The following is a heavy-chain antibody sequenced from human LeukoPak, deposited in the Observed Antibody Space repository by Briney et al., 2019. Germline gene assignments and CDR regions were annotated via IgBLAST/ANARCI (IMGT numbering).Heavy chain of an antibody. CDR3: ARDRPYCDFWSGYYHYYYGMDV. J-gene: IGHJ6*02. V-gene: IGHV3-21*01. CDR1: GFTFSSYS. CDR2: ISSSSSYI. D-gene: IGHD3-3*01. Sequence: GGSLRLSCAASGFTFSSYSMNWVRQAPGKGLEWVSSISSSSSYIYYADSVKGRFTISRDNAKNSLYLQMNSLRAEDTAVYYCARDRPYCDFWSGYYHYYYGMDVWGQGTTVTVSS.